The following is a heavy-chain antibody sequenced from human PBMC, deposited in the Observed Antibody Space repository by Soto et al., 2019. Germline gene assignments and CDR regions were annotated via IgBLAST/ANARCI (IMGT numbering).Heavy chain of an antibody. D-gene: IGHD3-22*01. V-gene: IGHV3-23*01. CDR3: AKAHYYESDYDP. Sequence: GGSLRLSCAASGFTFSSYAMSWVRPAPGKGLEWVSVISGSGGSTYYADSVKGRFTISRDNSKNTLYLQMNSLRAEDTAVYYCAKAHYYESDYDPWGQGTLVTVSS. CDR1: GFTFSSYA. J-gene: IGHJ5*02. CDR2: ISGSGGST.